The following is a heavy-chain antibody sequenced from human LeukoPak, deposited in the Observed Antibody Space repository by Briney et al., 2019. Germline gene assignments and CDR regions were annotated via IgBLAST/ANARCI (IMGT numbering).Heavy chain of an antibody. CDR1: GFTFSSYL. CDR3: ATDYIWGTYRFQY. CDR2: IKQDGSEK. Sequence: QSGGSLRLSCVAPGFTFSSYLMSWVRQAPGKGLEWVANIKQDGSEKFYVDSVKGRFTISRDNAKNSLYLQMNSLRVEDTAVYYCATDYIWGTYRFQYWGQGTRVTVSS. J-gene: IGHJ4*02. D-gene: IGHD3-16*02. V-gene: IGHV3-7*03.